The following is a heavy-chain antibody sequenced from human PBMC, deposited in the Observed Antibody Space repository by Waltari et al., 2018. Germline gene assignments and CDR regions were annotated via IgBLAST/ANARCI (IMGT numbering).Heavy chain of an antibody. CDR1: GGTFSSYA. CDR3: ASPAGPLTGFDY. D-gene: IGHD3-9*01. Sequence: QVQLVQSGAEVKKPGSSVKVSCKASGGTFSSYAISWVRQAPGQGLEWMGWIIPSFGKANYAQKFQVRVTITTDESTSTAYMELSSLRSEDTAVYYCASPAGPLTGFDYWGQGTLGTVSS. J-gene: IGHJ4*02. CDR2: IIPSFGKA. V-gene: IGHV1-69*05.